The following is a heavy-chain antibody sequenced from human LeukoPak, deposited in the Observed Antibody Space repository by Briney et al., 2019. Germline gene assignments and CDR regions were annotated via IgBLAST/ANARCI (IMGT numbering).Heavy chain of an antibody. Sequence: PGGSLRLSCAASGFTFSSYWMSWVRQAPGKGLEWVANIKQDGSEKYYVDSVKGRFTISRDNAKNSLYLQMNSLRAEDTAVYYCASPGNHYYDSSGYYYEAEYFQHWGQGTLVTVSS. CDR2: IKQDGSEK. CDR1: GFTFSSYW. D-gene: IGHD3-22*01. CDR3: ASPGNHYYDSSGYYYEAEYFQH. V-gene: IGHV3-7*01. J-gene: IGHJ1*01.